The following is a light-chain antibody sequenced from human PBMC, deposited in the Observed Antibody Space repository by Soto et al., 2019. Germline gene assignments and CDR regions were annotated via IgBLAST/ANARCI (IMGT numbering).Light chain of an antibody. V-gene: IGKV3-15*01. Sequence: EIVMTQSPATLSVSPGARAPLSCRAGQGVTTNFAWYQQKSGQSPRLLIYDVSIRATGVPARFSGTGSETDFTLTISGLQSEDSAIYFCQQYNNWPFSFGQGTRLEI. CDR1: QGVTTN. CDR2: DVS. CDR3: QQYNNWPFS. J-gene: IGKJ5*01.